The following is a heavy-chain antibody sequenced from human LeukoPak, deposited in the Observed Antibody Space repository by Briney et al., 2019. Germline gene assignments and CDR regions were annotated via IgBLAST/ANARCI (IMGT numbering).Heavy chain of an antibody. J-gene: IGHJ4*02. D-gene: IGHD2-2*01. CDR1: GGSIGSYY. CDR2: IYYSGST. CDR3: ARLVVPAAPFDY. Sequence: SETLSLTCTVSGGSIGSYYWSWIRQPPGKGLEWIGYIYYSGSTNYNPSLKSRVTISVDTSKNQFSLKLSSETAADTAVYYCARLVVPAAPFDYWGQGTLVTVSS. V-gene: IGHV4-59*08.